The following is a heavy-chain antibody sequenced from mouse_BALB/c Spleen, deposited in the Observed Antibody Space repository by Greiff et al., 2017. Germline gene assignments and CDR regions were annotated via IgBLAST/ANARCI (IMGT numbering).Heavy chain of an antibody. CDR3: ARQRDYYGSSYAYFDY. J-gene: IGHJ2*01. D-gene: IGHD1-1*01. CDR2: ISSGGSYT. Sequence: EVKVVESGGGLVKPGGSLKLSCAASGFTFSSYAMSWVRQTPEKRLEWVATISSGGSYTYYPDSVKGRFTISRDNAKNTLYLQMSSLRSEDTAMYYCARQRDYYGSSYAYFDYWGQGTTLTVSS. CDR1: GFTFSSYA. V-gene: IGHV5-9-3*01.